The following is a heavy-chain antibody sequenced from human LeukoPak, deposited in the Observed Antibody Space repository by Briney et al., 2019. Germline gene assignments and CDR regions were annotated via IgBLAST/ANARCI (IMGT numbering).Heavy chain of an antibody. J-gene: IGHJ4*02. CDR1: GFTSSNAW. CDR3: ASASESTVTTGYDY. D-gene: IGHD4-17*01. CDR2: IKQDGSEK. Sequence: GGSLRLSCAASGFTSSNAWMSWVRQAPGKGLEWVANIKQDGSEKYYVDSVKGRFTISRDNAKNSLYLQMNSLRAEDTAVYYCASASESTVTTGYDYWGQGTLVTVSS. V-gene: IGHV3-7*01.